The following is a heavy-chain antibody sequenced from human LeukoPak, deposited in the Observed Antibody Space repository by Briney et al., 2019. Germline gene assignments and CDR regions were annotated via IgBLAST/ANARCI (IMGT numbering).Heavy chain of an antibody. J-gene: IGHJ4*02. D-gene: IGHD7-27*01. Sequence: GGSLRLSCAASGFTFDAFGMTWVRQAPGQGLEWVSAIRGDAGSTGYADSVKGRFTISRDNAKNSLYLQMNSLRVEDTALYYCARVWAWGSGNYFDNWGQGTLVTVSS. V-gene: IGHV3-20*04. CDR1: GFTFDAFG. CDR3: ARVWAWGSGNYFDN. CDR2: IRGDAGST.